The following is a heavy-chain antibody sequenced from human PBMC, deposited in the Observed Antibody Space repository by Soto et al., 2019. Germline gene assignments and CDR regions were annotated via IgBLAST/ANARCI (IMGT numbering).Heavy chain of an antibody. CDR3: ARHSLALRKNNWFDP. V-gene: IGHV4-39*01. CDR2: IFYLGSS. J-gene: IGHJ5*02. Sequence: SETLSLTCTVSGDSIISSDFYWGWVRQPPGKGLEWIGSIFYLGSSYYNPSLKSRVTMSVDTSKNQFSLRLRSVTAADTALYFCARHSLALRKNNWFDPCGQGIMVTVSA. D-gene: IGHD3-3*02. CDR1: GDSIISSDFY.